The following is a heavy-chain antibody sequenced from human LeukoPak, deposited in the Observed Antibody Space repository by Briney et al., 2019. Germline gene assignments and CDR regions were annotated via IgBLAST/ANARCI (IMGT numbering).Heavy chain of an antibody. Sequence: GGSLRLSCAVSGFRFSDYYMSWVRQAPGKGLEWVGLIRDSGEAFYSDFVRGRFAISRDESENTLYLQMNSLRVEDTAVYFCARDRAPLQDWVEFDPWGQGTPVIVSS. V-gene: IGHV3-66*03. CDR1: GFRFSDYY. CDR3: ARDRAPLQDWVEFDP. J-gene: IGHJ5*02. D-gene: IGHD3/OR15-3a*01. CDR2: IRDSGEA.